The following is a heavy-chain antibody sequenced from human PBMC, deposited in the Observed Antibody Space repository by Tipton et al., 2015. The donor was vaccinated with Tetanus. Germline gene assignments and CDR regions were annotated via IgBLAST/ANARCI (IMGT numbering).Heavy chain of an antibody. CDR2: IYYSGST. CDR1: GGSISSGGYY. V-gene: IGHV4-31*03. CDR3: ARDQARGARGWNYFDY. J-gene: IGHJ4*02. Sequence: LVKPTQTLSLTCTVSGGSISSGGYYWSWIRQHPGKGLEWIGDIYYSGSTYYNPSLKSRVTISVDTSKNQFSPKLNSVTAADTAVHYCARDQARGARGWNYFDYWGQGTLVTVSS. D-gene: IGHD1-26*01.